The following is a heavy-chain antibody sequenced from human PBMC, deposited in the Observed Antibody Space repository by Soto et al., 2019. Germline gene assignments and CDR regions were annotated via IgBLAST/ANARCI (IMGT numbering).Heavy chain of an antibody. D-gene: IGHD1-26*01. Sequence: SETLSLTCTVSGGSISSYYWSWIRQPPGKGLEWIAYIYYSGSTEYNPSLKSRVTISVDTSKNQFSLKLSSVTAADTAVYYCATQEVGGTYVYTFDPWGQGTLVTVSS. CDR3: ATQEVGGTYVYTFDP. CDR2: IYYSGST. V-gene: IGHV4-59*08. J-gene: IGHJ5*02. CDR1: GGSISSYY.